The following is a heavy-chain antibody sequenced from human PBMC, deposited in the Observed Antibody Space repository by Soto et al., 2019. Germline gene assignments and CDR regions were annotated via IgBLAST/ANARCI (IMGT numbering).Heavy chain of an antibody. Sequence: ASVKVSGKASGCTYTSYAMRWVRQAAGQRLEWMGWINAGNGNTKYSQKFQGRVTITRDTSASTAYMELSSLRSEDTAVYYCARDYKRGYYYYGMEVWGKGTTVTVSS. CDR1: GCTYTSYA. J-gene: IGHJ6*04. V-gene: IGHV1-3*01. CDR3: ARDYKRGYYYYGMEV. D-gene: IGHD3-10*01. CDR2: INAGNGNT.